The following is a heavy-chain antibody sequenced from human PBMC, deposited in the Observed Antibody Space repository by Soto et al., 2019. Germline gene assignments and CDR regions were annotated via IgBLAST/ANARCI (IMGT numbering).Heavy chain of an antibody. CDR1: GYSISSGYY. CDR3: ARVFPSYCGGDCSYFDS. CDR2: IYHSGST. V-gene: IGHV4-38-2*01. Sequence: SETLSLTCAVSGYSISSGYYWGWIRQPPGKGLEWIGSIYHSGSTYYNPSLKSRVTMSVDMSKNQFSLRLTSVTAADTAVYYCARVFPSYCGGDCSYFDSWGQGTLVTVSS. J-gene: IGHJ4*02. D-gene: IGHD2-21*02.